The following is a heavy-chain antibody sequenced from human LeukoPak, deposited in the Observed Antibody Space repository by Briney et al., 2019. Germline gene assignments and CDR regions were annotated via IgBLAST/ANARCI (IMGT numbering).Heavy chain of an antibody. D-gene: IGHD1-26*01. J-gene: IGHJ4*02. CDR3: ARGAPGPGKRGQSSYASHY. CDR2: IIPNFGTA. Sequence: SVKVSCKASGGTFSSYAISWVRQAPGQGLEWMGGIIPNFGTANYAQKFQGRVTITADESTSTAYMELSSLRSEDTAVYYCARGAPGPGKRGQSSYASHYWGQGTLVTVSS. CDR1: GGTFSSYA. V-gene: IGHV1-69*13.